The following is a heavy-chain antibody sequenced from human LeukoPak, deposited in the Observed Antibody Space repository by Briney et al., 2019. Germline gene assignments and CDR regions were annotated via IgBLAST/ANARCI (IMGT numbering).Heavy chain of an antibody. CDR2: IKRDGSEK. CDR3: ARCIVGATLDY. J-gene: IGHJ4*02. D-gene: IGHD1-26*01. CDR1: GFTFSSYW. Sequence: GGSPRLSCAASGFTFSSYWMSWVRQAPGKGLEWVANIKRDGSEKYYVDSVKGRFTISRDNAKNSLYLQMNSLRAEDTAVYYCARCIVGATLDYWGQGTLVTVSS. V-gene: IGHV3-7*03.